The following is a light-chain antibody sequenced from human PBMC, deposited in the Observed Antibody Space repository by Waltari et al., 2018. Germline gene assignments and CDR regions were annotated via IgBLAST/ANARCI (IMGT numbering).Light chain of an antibody. CDR1: KLGDKY. J-gene: IGLJ2*01. Sequence: SYVLTQPPSVSVSPGQTASITCSGDKLGDKYACWYQQKPGQSPVLVIYQDSKRPSGIPERFSGSNSGNTATLTISGTQAMDEDDYYCQAWDSSTAVFGGGTKLTVL. V-gene: IGLV3-1*01. CDR3: QAWDSSTAV. CDR2: QDS.